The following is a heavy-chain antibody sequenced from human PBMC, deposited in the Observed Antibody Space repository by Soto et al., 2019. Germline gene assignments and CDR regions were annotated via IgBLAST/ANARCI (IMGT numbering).Heavy chain of an antibody. CDR1: GFSFSSYD. Sequence: ASVKVSCKASGFSFSSYDINWVRQATGQGPEWMGWMNPNSGNTGYAQKLQGRVTMTTDTSTSTAYMELRSLRSDDTAVYYCARSIGAYCGGDCYSREYYYYGMDVWGQGTTVTVSS. D-gene: IGHD2-21*02. CDR2: MNPNSGNT. V-gene: IGHV1-8*01. J-gene: IGHJ6*02. CDR3: ARSIGAYCGGDCYSREYYYYGMDV.